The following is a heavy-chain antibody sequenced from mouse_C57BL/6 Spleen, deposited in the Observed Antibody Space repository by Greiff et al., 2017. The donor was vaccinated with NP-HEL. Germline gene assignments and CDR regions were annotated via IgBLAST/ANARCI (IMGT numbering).Heavy chain of an antibody. J-gene: IGHJ3*01. CDR3: ASPITTVVPFAY. V-gene: IGHV1-64*01. Sequence: QVQLQQPGAELVKPGASVKLSCKASGYTFTSYWMHWVKQRPGQGLEWIGMIHPNSGSTNYNEKFKSKATLTVDKSSSTAYMQLSSLTSEDSAVYYCASPITTVVPFAYWGQGTLVTVSA. CDR2: IHPNSGST. CDR1: GYTFTSYW. D-gene: IGHD1-1*01.